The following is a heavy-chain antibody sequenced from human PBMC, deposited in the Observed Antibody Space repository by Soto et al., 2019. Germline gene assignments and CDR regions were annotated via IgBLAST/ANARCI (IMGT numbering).Heavy chain of an antibody. V-gene: IGHV3-30-3*01. D-gene: IGHD3-22*01. CDR2: TSNDGVNE. CDR3: ARDLRYFNSRGYYGFFDY. J-gene: IGHJ4*02. Sequence: GGSLRLSCAASGFTFSSYAMHWVRQPPGKGLEWVSATSNDGVNEYYADSVTGRFTIPRDNAKNTLFLQMNSLRPEDTAVYFCARDLRYFNSRGYYGFFDYGGQGTLVTVSS. CDR1: GFTFSSYA.